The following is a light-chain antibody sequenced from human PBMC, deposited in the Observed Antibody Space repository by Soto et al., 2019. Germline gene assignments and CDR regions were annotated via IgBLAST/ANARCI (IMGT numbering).Light chain of an antibody. V-gene: IGLV6-57*04. Sequence: NFMLTQPHSVSESPGKTVTISCTRSSGSIASNYVQWYQQRPGSAPTTVIYEDNQRPSGVPDRFSSSSDSSSNSASLTISGLKPEDEADYYCQSYDSSNYVVFGGGTKLTVL. CDR2: EDN. J-gene: IGLJ2*01. CDR3: QSYDSSNYVV. CDR1: SGSIASNY.